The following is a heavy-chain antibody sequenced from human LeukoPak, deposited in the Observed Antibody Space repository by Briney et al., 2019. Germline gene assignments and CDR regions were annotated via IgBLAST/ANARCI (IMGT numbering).Heavy chain of an antibody. CDR3: ARDSSVYCYDMDV. CDR2: ISNSSRYK. V-gene: IGHV3-21*01. Sequence: GGSLRLSCVASGFTFSIYSMNWVRQAPGKGLEWIPSISNSSRYKYYAASVKGRFTITRDNAKNSLYLQISSLRAEDTAVYYCARDSSVYCYDMDVWGKGTTVTVSS. J-gene: IGHJ6*03. CDR1: GFTFSIYS. D-gene: IGHD6-6*01.